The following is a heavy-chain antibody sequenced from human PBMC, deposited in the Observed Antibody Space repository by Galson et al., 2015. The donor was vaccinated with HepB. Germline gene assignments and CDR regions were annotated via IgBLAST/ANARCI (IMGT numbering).Heavy chain of an antibody. D-gene: IGHD1-26*01. CDR2: TFTDGRT. CDR1: GFTVTSHY. V-gene: IGHV3-66*01. J-gene: IGHJ4*02. CDR3: ARVEVGATTDAAPSDY. Sequence: SLRLSCAVSGFTVTSHYMSWIRQAPGKGLEWVSVTFTDGRTFYAESVKGRLSISRDTSKNTLVLEMNNLRVEDTAVYYCARVEVGATTDAAPSDYWGQGTLVIVSS.